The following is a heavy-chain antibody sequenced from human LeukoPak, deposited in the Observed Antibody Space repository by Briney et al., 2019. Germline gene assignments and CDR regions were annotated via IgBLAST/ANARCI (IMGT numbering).Heavy chain of an antibody. Sequence: GGFLRLSCAASGFTFINYAMSWVRQAPGKGLEWVSGIGGSGDSTHYADSVKGRFTISRDNSKNTVYLHMNSLTDEDTAVYFCAKDRTWEPAPSHFNYWGRGTLVTVSS. CDR2: IGGSGDST. CDR3: AKDRTWEPAPSHFNY. V-gene: IGHV3-23*01. CDR1: GFTFINYA. J-gene: IGHJ4*02. D-gene: IGHD1-26*01.